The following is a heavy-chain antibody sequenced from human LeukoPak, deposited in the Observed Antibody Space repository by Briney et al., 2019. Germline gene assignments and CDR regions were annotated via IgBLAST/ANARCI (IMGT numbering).Heavy chain of an antibody. J-gene: IGHJ4*02. CDR1: GFTFSSYS. Sequence: GGSLRLSCAASGFTFSSYSMNWVRQAPGEGLEWVSSISGSGGSTYYADSVQGRFTISRDNSKNTLYLQMNSLRAEDTAVYYCAKYLGSGTSFDDWGQGTLVTVSS. D-gene: IGHD3-10*01. CDR2: ISGSGGST. V-gene: IGHV3-23*01. CDR3: AKYLGSGTSFDD.